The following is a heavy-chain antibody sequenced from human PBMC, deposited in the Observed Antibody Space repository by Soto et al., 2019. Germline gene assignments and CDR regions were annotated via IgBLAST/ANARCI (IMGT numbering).Heavy chain of an antibody. CDR3: ARVXSPYYDSSGYYADAFDI. J-gene: IGHJ3*02. CDR2: IIPIFGTA. Sequence: SVKVSCKASGGTFSSYAISWVRQAPGQGLEWMGGIIPIFGTANYAQKFQGRVTITADESTSTAYMELSSLRSEDTAVYYCARVXSPYYDSSGYYADAFDIWGQGTMVTVSS. V-gene: IGHV1-69*13. D-gene: IGHD3-22*01. CDR1: GGTFSSYA.